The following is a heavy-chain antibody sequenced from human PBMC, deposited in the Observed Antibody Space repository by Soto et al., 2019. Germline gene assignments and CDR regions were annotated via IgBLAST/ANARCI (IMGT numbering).Heavy chain of an antibody. D-gene: IGHD1-26*01. V-gene: IGHV3-9*01. J-gene: IGHJ6*02. CDR3: AKVLSAGGATVHYGMDV. Sequence: EVQLVESGGGLVQPGRSLRLSCAASGFTFDDYAMHWVRQAPGKGLEWVSGISWNSGSIGYADSVKGRFTISRDNAKNSLYLQRNNLRAEDTALYYCAKVLSAGGATVHYGMDVWGQGTTVTVSS. CDR2: ISWNSGSI. CDR1: GFTFDDYA.